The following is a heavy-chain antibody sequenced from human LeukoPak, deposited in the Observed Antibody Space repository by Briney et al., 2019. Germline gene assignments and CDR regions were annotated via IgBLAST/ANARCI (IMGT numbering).Heavy chain of an antibody. CDR1: AGSYDIYY. J-gene: IGHJ4*02. CDR2: ITYRGSP. V-gene: IGHV4-34*01. CDR3: AAYGGNWNIDS. Sequence: PSETLSLTCSVHAGSYDIYYWTFVRQPLGGGLEWIGEITYRGSPKYNPSLNSRVTISLNTPHRRFSLELRSVTAADTAVYYCAAYGGNWNIDSWGQGTPVTVTS. D-gene: IGHD4-23*01.